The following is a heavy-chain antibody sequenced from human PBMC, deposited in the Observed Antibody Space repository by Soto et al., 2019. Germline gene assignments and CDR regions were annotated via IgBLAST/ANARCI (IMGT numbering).Heavy chain of an antibody. CDR3: TTAMLEPSQIYYYYYMDV. D-gene: IGHD1-1*01. CDR1: GFTFSNAW. CDR2: IKSKTDGGTT. Sequence: GGSLRLSCAASGFTFSNAWMSWVRQAPGKGLEWVGRIKSKTDGGTTDYAAPVKGRFTISRDDSKNTLYLQMNSLKTEDTAVYYCTTAMLEPSQIYYYYYMDVWGKGTTVTVSS. V-gene: IGHV3-15*01. J-gene: IGHJ6*03.